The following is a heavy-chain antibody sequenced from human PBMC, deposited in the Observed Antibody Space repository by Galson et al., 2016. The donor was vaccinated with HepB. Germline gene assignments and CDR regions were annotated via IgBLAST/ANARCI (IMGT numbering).Heavy chain of an antibody. CDR3: ARNHDYGESQNWYFDL. D-gene: IGHD4-17*01. CDR2: IYPGDSDT. J-gene: IGHJ2*01. CDR1: GDRFHKYW. Sequence: QSGAEVKEPGESLKISCMLTGDRFHKYWIAWVRQMPGKGLEWMGIIYPGDSDTRYSPSFGGQVTISADKSISTAYLQWSSLKASDTAMYYCARNHDYGESQNWYFDLWGRGTLVTVSS. V-gene: IGHV5-51*03.